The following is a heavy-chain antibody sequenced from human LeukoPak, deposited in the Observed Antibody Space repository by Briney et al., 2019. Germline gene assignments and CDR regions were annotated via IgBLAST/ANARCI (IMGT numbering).Heavy chain of an antibody. J-gene: IGHJ4*02. CDR1: GYTFTNYE. CDR2: MNPNSGNT. D-gene: IGHD6-19*01. Sequence: ASVKVSCKASGYTFTNYEINWVRQATGQGLEWMGWMNPNSGNTGYAQNFQGRDTMTRNTSISTAYMELSSLRSEDTAVYYCARGSSGWYWGPDYWGQGTLVTVSS. CDR3: ARGSSGWYWGPDY. V-gene: IGHV1-8*01.